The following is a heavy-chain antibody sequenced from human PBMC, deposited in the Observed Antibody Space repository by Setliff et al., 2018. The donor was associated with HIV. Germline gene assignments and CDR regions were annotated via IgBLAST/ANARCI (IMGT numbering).Heavy chain of an antibody. CDR1: DGSINSHY. J-gene: IGHJ4*02. D-gene: IGHD3-22*01. Sequence: KPSETLSLTCTVSDGSINSHYWSWIRQPPGKGLEWIGSIYHSGSTNYNPSLKSRVTISVHTSKNQFSLKLTSVTAADTAVYYCARVPPYYYDSSGPYPAGWGQGTLVTVSS. V-gene: IGHV4-59*11. CDR3: ARVPPYYYDSSGPYPAG. CDR2: IYHSGST.